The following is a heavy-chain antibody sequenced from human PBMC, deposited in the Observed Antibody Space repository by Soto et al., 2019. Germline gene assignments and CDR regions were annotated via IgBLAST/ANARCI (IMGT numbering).Heavy chain of an antibody. CDR2: ISSSTSHT. Sequence: QVQLVESGGGLVKPGGSLRLSCAVSGFTFSDYYMTWIRQAPGKGLEWVSYISSSTSHTNYADSVKGRFTISRDNAKNSLFLQMNSLRAEDTAVYYCASGRGAAADYFDFWGQGTLATVSS. J-gene: IGHJ4*02. V-gene: IGHV3-11*05. CDR1: GFTFSDYY. D-gene: IGHD6-13*01. CDR3: ASGRGAAADYFDF.